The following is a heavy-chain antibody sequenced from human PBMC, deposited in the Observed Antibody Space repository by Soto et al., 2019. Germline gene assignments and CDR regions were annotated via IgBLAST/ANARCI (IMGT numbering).Heavy chain of an antibody. D-gene: IGHD1-1*01. Sequence: QVHLVQSGAEVKKPGASVKVSCKASGYTFTSYGITWVRQAAGQGLKWMGWISAHNGNTDYAQKLQGRVIVTRDTSTSTAYLALRSLISDDTAVYYCARGRYGDYWGQGALVTVSS. V-gene: IGHV1-18*01. J-gene: IGHJ4*02. CDR1: GYTFTSYG. CDR3: ARGRYGDY. CDR2: ISAHNGNT.